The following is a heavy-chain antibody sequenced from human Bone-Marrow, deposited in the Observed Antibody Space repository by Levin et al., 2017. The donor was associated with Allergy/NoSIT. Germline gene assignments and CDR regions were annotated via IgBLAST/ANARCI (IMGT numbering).Heavy chain of an antibody. D-gene: IGHD6-13*01. V-gene: IGHV3-23*01. J-gene: IGHJ6*02. CDR3: AKDRAVSIAAAIYYYYYYGMDV. Sequence: GGSLRLSCAASGFTFSSYAMSWVRQAPGKGLEWVSAISGSGGSTYYADSVKGRFTISRDNSKNTLYLQMNSLRAEDTAVYYCAKDRAVSIAAAIYYYYYYGMDVWGQGTTVTVSS. CDR2: ISGSGGST. CDR1: GFTFSSYA.